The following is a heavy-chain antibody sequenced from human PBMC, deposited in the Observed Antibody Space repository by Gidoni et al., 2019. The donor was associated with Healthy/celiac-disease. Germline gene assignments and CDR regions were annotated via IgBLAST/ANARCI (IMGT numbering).Heavy chain of an antibody. J-gene: IGHJ4*02. CDR1: GGTFSRYA. D-gene: IGHD2-21*02. V-gene: IGHV1-69*01. CDR2: IIPIIGTA. CDR3: AREGAYCGGDCYSLPLDY. Sequence: QVQLVQSGAEVTKPGSSVKVSCQASGGTFSRYAISWVRQAPGQGLEWMGGIIPIIGTANYAQNFQGRVTITADESTSTAYMELSSLRSEDTAVYYCAREGAYCGGDCYSLPLDYWGQGTLVTVSS.